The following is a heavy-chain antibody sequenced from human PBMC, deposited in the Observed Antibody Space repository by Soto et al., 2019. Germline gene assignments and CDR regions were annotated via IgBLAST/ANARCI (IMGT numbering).Heavy chain of an antibody. J-gene: IGHJ6*02. D-gene: IGHD3-3*01. CDR1: GYTFTSYY. V-gene: IGHV1-46*01. Sequence: QVQLVQSGAEVKKPGASVKVSCKASGYTFTSYYMHWVRQAPGQGLEWMGIINPSGGSTSYAQKFQGRVTMTRDTSTSTVYMELSSLRSEDTAVYYCARGTGYDFWSGYYSQAGYYYGMDVWGQGTTVTVSS. CDR3: ARGTGYDFWSGYYSQAGYYYGMDV. CDR2: INPSGGST.